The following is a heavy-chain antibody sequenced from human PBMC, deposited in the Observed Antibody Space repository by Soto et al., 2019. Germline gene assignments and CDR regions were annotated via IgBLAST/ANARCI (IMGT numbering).Heavy chain of an antibody. CDR2: ISWDGGST. CDR1: GFTFDDYT. CDR3: AKAVFSYDSSGYLDY. D-gene: IGHD3-22*01. J-gene: IGHJ4*02. V-gene: IGHV3-43*01. Sequence: HPGGSLRLSCAASGFTFDDYTMHWVRQAPGKGLEWVSLISWDGGSTYYADSVKGRFTISRDNSKNSLYLQMNSLRTEDTALYYCAKAVFSYDSSGYLDYWGQGTLVTVSS.